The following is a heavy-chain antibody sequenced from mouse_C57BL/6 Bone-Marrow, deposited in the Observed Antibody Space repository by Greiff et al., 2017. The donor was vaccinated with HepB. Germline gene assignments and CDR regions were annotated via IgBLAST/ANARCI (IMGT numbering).Heavy chain of an antibody. D-gene: IGHD1-1*01. CDR2: INPNNGGT. V-gene: IGHV1-26*01. CDR3: ARSDYYGSLLDY. J-gene: IGHJ2*01. CDR1: GYTFTDYY. Sequence: VQLQQSGPELVKPGASVKISCKASGYTFTDYYMNWVKQSHGKSLEWIGDINPNNGGTSYNQKFKGKATLTVDKSSSTAYMELRSLTSEDSAVYYCARSDYYGSLLDYWGQGTTLTVSS.